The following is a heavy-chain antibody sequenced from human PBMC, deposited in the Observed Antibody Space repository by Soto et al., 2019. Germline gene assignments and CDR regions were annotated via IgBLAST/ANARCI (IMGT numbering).Heavy chain of an antibody. CDR1: GFTFSSYE. Sequence: PGGSLRLSCAASGFTFSSYEMNWVRQAPGKGLEWISYITSSGSTTYYADSVKGRFTVSRDNAKNTLSLQMNSLRPEDTALYYCAKATSATCTGSICYSFDYWGQGTLVTVSS. D-gene: IGHD2-21*01. CDR2: ITSSGSTT. CDR3: AKATSATCTGSICYSFDY. V-gene: IGHV3-48*03. J-gene: IGHJ4*02.